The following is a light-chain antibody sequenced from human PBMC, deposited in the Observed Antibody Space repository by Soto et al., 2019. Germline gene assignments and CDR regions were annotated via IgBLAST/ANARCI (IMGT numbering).Light chain of an antibody. V-gene: IGKV3-20*01. J-gene: IGKJ5*01. CDR3: QQYGSYRDT. CDR2: GAS. Sequence: EIVLTQSPGTLSFSPGVRATLSCRASLSVSSSYLAWYQQKPGQAPKLPIYGASSRATGIPDKFSGSASGTDFTLTSSRLEPEDSEVYYCQQYGSYRDTFDQGTRLDIK. CDR1: LSVSSSY.